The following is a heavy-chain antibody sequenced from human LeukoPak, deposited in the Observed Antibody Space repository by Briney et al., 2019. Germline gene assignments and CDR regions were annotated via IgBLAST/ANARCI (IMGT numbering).Heavy chain of an antibody. J-gene: IGHJ4*02. CDR3: AGSLGYCTSNVCYLKY. Sequence: GASVKVSCKASGYTFTGHYIHWVRQAPGQGLEWMGWISAQHGQTEYAPNSQDRVTMTTDTYTNTAYMELRSLRSDDTAVYYCAGSLGYCTSNVCYLKYWGQGTLVTVSS. CDR2: ISAQHGQT. V-gene: IGHV1-18*04. CDR1: GYTFTGHY. D-gene: IGHD2-8*01.